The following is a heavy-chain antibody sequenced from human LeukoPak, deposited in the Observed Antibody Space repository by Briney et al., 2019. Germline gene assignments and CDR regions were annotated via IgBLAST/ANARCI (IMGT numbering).Heavy chain of an antibody. Sequence: SETLSLTCTVSGGSISSGDYYWSWIRQPPGKGLEWIGEIYHSGSTNYNPSLKSRVTISVDKSKNQFSLKLSSVTAADTAVYYCARGSSGWYWNYFDYWGQGTLVTVSS. CDR1: GGSISSGDYY. CDR2: IYHSGST. CDR3: ARGSSGWYWNYFDY. V-gene: IGHV4-39*07. J-gene: IGHJ4*02. D-gene: IGHD6-19*01.